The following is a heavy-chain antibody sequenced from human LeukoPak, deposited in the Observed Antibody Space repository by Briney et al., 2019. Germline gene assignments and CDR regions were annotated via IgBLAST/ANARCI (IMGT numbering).Heavy chain of an antibody. J-gene: IGHJ4*02. Sequence: SETLSLTCAVYGGSFSGYYWSWIRQPPGKGLEWIGEINHSGSTNYNPSLKSRVTISVDTSKNQFSLKLSSVTAADTAVYYCARDLGSAAGPATGYWGQGTLVTVSS. CDR3: ARDLGSAAGPATGY. CDR2: INHSGST. CDR1: GGSFSGYY. V-gene: IGHV4-34*01. D-gene: IGHD6-13*01.